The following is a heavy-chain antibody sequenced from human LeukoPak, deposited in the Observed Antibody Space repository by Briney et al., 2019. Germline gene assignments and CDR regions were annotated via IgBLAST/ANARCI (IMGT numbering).Heavy chain of an antibody. CDR3: ARASEINAPNAFDI. J-gene: IGHJ3*02. CDR1: GGSISSGSYY. D-gene: IGHD3-16*01. V-gene: IGHV4-61*02. CDR2: IYTSGST. Sequence: SQTLSLTCTVSGGSISSGSYYWSWIRQPAGKGLEWIGRIYTSGSTNYNPSLKSRFTISVDTSKNQFSLKLSSVTAAATAVYYCARASEINAPNAFDIWGQGTMVTVSS.